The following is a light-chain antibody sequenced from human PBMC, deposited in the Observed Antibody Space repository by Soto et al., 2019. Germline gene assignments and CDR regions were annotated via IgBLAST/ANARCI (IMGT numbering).Light chain of an antibody. CDR3: QHYSGSPIG. CDR2: GAS. Sequence: EVVLTQSPGTLSLSPGERATLSCRASQSVNNNYLAWYQQNPGQAPRLLIYGASTRATGIPGRFSGSGSGTDFTLTISRLEPEDFAVYYCQHYSGSPIGFGQGTRLDIK. CDR1: QSVNNNY. V-gene: IGKV3-20*01. J-gene: IGKJ5*01.